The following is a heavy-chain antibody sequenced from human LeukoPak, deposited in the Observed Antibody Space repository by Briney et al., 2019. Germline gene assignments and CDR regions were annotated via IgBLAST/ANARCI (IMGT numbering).Heavy chain of an antibody. J-gene: IGHJ4*02. CDR3: ARDYVWGSSESDY. CDR2: INPNSGGT. CDR1: GYTFTGYC. V-gene: IGHV1-2*02. Sequence: ASVKVSCKASGYTFTGYCMHWVRQAPGQGLEWMGWINPNSGGTNYAQKFQGRVTMTRDTSISTAYMELSRLRSDDTAIYYCARDYVWGSSESDYWGQGTLVTVSS. D-gene: IGHD7-27*01.